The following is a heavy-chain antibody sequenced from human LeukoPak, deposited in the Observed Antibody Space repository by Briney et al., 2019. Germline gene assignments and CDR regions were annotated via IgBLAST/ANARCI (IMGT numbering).Heavy chain of an antibody. D-gene: IGHD4-23*01. V-gene: IGHV3-23*01. CDR3: AKDPTVETFDY. CDR2: ISGSGGST. CDR1: GDSMNSHY. Sequence: ETLSLTCTVFGDSMNSHYWSWVRQAPGKGLEGVSAISGSGGSTYYADSVKGRFTISRDNSKNTLYLQMNSLSAEDTAVYYCAKDPTVETFDYWGQGTLVTVSS. J-gene: IGHJ4*02.